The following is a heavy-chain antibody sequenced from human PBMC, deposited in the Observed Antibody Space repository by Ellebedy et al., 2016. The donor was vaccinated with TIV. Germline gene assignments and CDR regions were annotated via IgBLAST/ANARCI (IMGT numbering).Heavy chain of an antibody. CDR2: IIPILGIA. Sequence: AASVKVSCKASGGTFSSYAISWVRQAPGQGLEWMGRIIPILGIANYAQKFQGRVTITADKSTSTAYMELSSLRSEDTAVYYCARTIRRAKNWKYGYYYGMDVWGQGTTVTVSS. CDR3: ARTIRRAKNWKYGYYYGMDV. CDR1: GGTFSSYA. V-gene: IGHV1-69*04. D-gene: IGHD1-7*01. J-gene: IGHJ6*02.